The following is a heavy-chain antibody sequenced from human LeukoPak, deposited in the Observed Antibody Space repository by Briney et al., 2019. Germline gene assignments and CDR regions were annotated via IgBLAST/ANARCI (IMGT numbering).Heavy chain of an antibody. J-gene: IGHJ4*02. D-gene: IGHD3-22*01. CDR3: AKAPVSYDSSGYYFDY. Sequence: GGSLRLSCAASGFTFSTYWMSWVRQAPGKGLEWVANIKEDGNEKYYVDSVKGRFTISRDNAKNSLYLQMNSLRAEDTAVYYCAKAPVSYDSSGYYFDYWGQGTLVTVSS. CDR2: IKEDGNEK. V-gene: IGHV3-7*03. CDR1: GFTFSTYW.